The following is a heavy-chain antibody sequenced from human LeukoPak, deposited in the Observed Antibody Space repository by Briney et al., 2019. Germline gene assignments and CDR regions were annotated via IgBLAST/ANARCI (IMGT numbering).Heavy chain of an antibody. V-gene: IGHV4-34*01. CDR1: GGSFSGYY. CDR2: INHSGST. J-gene: IGHJ6*03. CDR3: ARRLGGGSCYSINYYYYMDV. Sequence: SETLSLTCAACGGSFSGYYWSWIRQPPGKGLEWLGEINHSGSTNYNPSLKSRVTISVDTSKNQFSLKLSSVPAADTAVYYCARRLGGGSCYSINYYYYMDVWGKGTTVTVSS. D-gene: IGHD2-15*01.